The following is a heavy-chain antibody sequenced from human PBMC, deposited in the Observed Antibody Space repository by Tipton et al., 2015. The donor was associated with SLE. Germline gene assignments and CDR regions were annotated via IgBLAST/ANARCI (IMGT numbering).Heavy chain of an antibody. CDR3: ARLNRYYAGSYYNPLFYFDF. J-gene: IGHJ4*02. Sequence: TLSLTCTVSGASISSTDDYWAWVRQPAGKGLEWIGHIYTSGITDYSPSLKSRVTISVDTSKNQFSLNLSSVTAADTAMYYCARLNRYYAGSYYNPLFYFDFWGPGALVTVPS. CDR2: IYTSGIT. V-gene: IGHV4-61*09. D-gene: IGHD3-10*01. CDR1: GASISSTDDY.